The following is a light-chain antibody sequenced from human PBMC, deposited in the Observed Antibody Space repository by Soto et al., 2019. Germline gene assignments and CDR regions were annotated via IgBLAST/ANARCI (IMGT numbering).Light chain of an antibody. J-gene: IGLJ2*01. CDR2: EVS. CDR3: SSYTSTSTLL. V-gene: IGLV2-14*01. Sequence: STLRQPASVSGSPGQSITISCSGTISDIGGYTSLSWYQQHPGKAPKLMIYEVSYRPSGVSNRFSGSKSGNTASLTISGLQAEDEGAYYCSSYTSTSTLLFGGGTQLTVL. CDR1: ISDIGGYTS.